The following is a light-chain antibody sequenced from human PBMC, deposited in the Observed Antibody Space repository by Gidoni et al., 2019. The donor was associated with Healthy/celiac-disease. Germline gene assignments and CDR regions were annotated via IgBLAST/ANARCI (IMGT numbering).Light chain of an antibody. CDR3: QAWDSSTPVV. CDR1: KLGAKY. CDR2: QDS. J-gene: IGLJ2*01. V-gene: IGLV3-1*01. Sequence: SYELTQPPSVSVSPGQTASITCSGDKLGAKYACWYQQKPGQSPVLVIYQDSKRPSGIPERFSGSNSGKTATLTISGTQAMDEADYYCQAWDSSTPVVFGGGTKLTVL.